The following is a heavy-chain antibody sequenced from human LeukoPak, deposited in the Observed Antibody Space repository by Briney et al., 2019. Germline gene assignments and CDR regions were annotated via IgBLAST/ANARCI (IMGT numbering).Heavy chain of an antibody. Sequence: PGGSLRLSCAASGFTFDDYGMSWVRQAPGKGLEWVSGINWNGGSTGYADSVKGRFTISRDNAKNSLYLQMNSLRAEGTALYHCARVHSSGREYYFDYWGQGTLVTVSS. D-gene: IGHD6-19*01. CDR3: ARVHSSGREYYFDY. V-gene: IGHV3-20*01. CDR2: INWNGGST. CDR1: GFTFDDYG. J-gene: IGHJ4*02.